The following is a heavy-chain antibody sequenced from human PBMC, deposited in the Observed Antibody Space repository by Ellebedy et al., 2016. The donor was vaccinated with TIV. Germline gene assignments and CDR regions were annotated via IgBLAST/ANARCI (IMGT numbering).Heavy chain of an antibody. CDR2: INPIGGST. D-gene: IGHD1-26*01. V-gene: IGHV1-18*04. CDR1: GYTFTSYG. Sequence: ASVKVSCKASGYTFTSYGISWVRQAPGQGLEWMGVINPIGGSTTYAQKFRGRVTMTTDRSTSTAYMELRSLESDDTAMYYCARAEWELTDWFDPWGQGTLVTVSS. CDR3: ARAEWELTDWFDP. J-gene: IGHJ5*02.